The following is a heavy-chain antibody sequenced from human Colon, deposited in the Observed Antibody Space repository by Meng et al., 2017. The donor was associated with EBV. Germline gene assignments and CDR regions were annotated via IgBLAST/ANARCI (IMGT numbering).Heavy chain of an antibody. Sequence: VQPAAAGPRLGEPSQTVSVTYTVSGDSTSNTAYYWSWVRQHQGKGLEWTGYIYYSGCRYYNPSLKSRLTIAVDTSENQFSMKLSSVTAPDTAVYYGARVTGKIYYDGSGYPYAFDYWGQGTLVTVSS. CDR3: ARVTGKIYYDGSGYPYAFDY. CDR2: IYYSGCR. J-gene: IGHJ4*02. V-gene: IGHV4-30-4*01. D-gene: IGHD3-22*01. CDR1: GDSTSNTAYY.